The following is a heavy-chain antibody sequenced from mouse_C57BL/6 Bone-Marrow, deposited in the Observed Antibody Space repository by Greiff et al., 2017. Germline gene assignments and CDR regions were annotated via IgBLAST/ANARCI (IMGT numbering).Heavy chain of an antibody. CDR2: ISSGSSTI. Sequence: EVQGVESGGGLVKPGGSLKLSCAASGFTFSDYGMHWVRQAPEKGLEWVAYISSGSSTIYYADTVKGRFTISSDHAKNTLFLQMPSLRSEDTAMYYCARGAITTVVTDYWGQGTSLTVSS. D-gene: IGHD1-1*01. CDR1: GFTFSDYG. V-gene: IGHV5-17*01. CDR3: ARGAITTVVTDY. J-gene: IGHJ2*02.